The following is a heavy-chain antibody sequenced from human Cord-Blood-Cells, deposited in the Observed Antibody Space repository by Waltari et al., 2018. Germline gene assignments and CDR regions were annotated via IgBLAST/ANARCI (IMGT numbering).Heavy chain of an antibody. CDR1: GGSFSGYY. Sequence: QVQLQQWGAGPLKTSETLSLPCDVYGGSFSGYYWSWIRQPTGKGLEWIGGINNSGSTNYNPSLKSRVTISVDTSKNQFSLKLSSVTAADTAVYYCARGDYGGNFDYWGQGTLVTVSS. CDR3: ARGDYGGNFDY. D-gene: IGHD4-17*01. J-gene: IGHJ4*02. CDR2: INNSGST. V-gene: IGHV4-34*01.